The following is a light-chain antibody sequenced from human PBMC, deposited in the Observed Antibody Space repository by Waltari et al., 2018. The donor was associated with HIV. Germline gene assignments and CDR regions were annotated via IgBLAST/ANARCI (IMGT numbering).Light chain of an antibody. J-gene: IGKJ2*01. V-gene: IGKV3-20*01. CDR3: QPYGSSPYT. CDR2: AAL. Sequence: EIVLTQSPGTLSLPPGEGATLSCRASPSVSSNYLTWYQQTPGQAPRPLIYAALNRATGIPDRFSGSGSGADFTLTISRLEPQDFVVYYCQPYGSSPYTFGQGTKLEIK. CDR1: PSVSSNY.